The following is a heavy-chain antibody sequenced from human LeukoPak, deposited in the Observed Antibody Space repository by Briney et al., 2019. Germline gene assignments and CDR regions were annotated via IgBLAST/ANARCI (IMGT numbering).Heavy chain of an antibody. CDR2: INPNSGGT. Sequence: ASVKVSCKASGCTFTGYYMHWVRQAPGQGLEWMGWINPNSGGTNYAQKFQGRVTMTRDTSISTSYMELSRLRSDDTAVYYCARDRGSGRYNWFDPWGQGTLVTVSS. D-gene: IGHD6-19*01. CDR3: ARDRGSGRYNWFDP. CDR1: GCTFTGYY. J-gene: IGHJ5*02. V-gene: IGHV1-2*02.